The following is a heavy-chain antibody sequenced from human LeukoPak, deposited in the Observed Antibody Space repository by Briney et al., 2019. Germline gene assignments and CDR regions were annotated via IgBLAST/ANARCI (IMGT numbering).Heavy chain of an antibody. Sequence: SETLSLTCTVSGGSISSGGYYWSWIRQHPGKGLEWIGYIYYSGSTYYNPSLKSRVTISVDTSKNQFSLKLSSVTAADTAVYYCASGCSSTSCHYYYGMDVWGKGTTVTVSS. D-gene: IGHD2-2*01. CDR3: ASGCSSTSCHYYYGMDV. V-gene: IGHV4-31*03. CDR1: GGSISSGGYY. J-gene: IGHJ6*04. CDR2: IYYSGST.